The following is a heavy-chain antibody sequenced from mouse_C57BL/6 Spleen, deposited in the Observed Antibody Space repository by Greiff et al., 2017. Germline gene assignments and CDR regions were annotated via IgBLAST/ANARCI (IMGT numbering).Heavy chain of an antibody. D-gene: IGHD1-1*01. CDR3: ARYTYGSSLYYFDY. J-gene: IGHJ2*01. CDR2: IYPGDGDT. V-gene: IGHV1-82*01. CDR1: GYAFSSSW. Sequence: VKLQESGPELVKPGASVKISCKASGYAFSSSWMNWVKQRPGKGLEWIGRIYPGDGDTNYNGKFKGKATLTADKSSSTAYMQLSSLTSEDSAVYFCARYTYGSSLYYFDYWGQGTTLTVSS.